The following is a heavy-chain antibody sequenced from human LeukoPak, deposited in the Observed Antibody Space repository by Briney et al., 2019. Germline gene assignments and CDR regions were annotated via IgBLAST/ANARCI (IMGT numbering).Heavy chain of an antibody. Sequence: PSETLSLTCTVSGGSISSGSYYWSWIRQPAGKGLEWIGRICTSGSTNYNPSLKSRVTISVDTSKNQFSLKLSSVTAADTAVYYCARNATILGVAFYYYYMDVWGKGTTVTVSS. V-gene: IGHV4-61*02. CDR1: GGSISSGSYY. CDR2: ICTSGST. CDR3: ARNATILGVAFYYYYMDV. D-gene: IGHD3-3*01. J-gene: IGHJ6*03.